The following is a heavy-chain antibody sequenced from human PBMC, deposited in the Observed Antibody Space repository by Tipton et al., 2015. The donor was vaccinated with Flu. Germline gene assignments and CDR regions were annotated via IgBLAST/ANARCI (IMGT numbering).Heavy chain of an antibody. D-gene: IGHD3-3*01. Sequence: SLRLSCAASGFTFSSYWMHWVRQAPGKGLVWVSRINSDGSSTSYADSVKGRFTISRDNAKNTLYLQMNSLRAEDTAVYYCARDREVYYDFWSGYWAPYYYYGMDVWGQGTTVTVSS. CDR1: GFTFSSYW. CDR3: ARDREVYYDFWSGYWAPYYYYGMDV. V-gene: IGHV3-74*01. J-gene: IGHJ6*02. CDR2: INSDGSST.